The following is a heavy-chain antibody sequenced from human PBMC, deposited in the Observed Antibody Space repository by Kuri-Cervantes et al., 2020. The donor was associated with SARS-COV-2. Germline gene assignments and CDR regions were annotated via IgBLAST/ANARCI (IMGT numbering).Heavy chain of an antibody. D-gene: IGHD6-19*01. CDR3: ARAQQWLEPNFDY. CDR2: IWYDGSNK. V-gene: IGHV3-33*01. J-gene: IGHJ4*02. Sequence: GGSLRLSCAASGFTFSSYGMHWVRQAPGKGLEWVAVIWYDGSNKYYADSVKGRFNISRDNSKNTLYLQMNSLRAEDTAVYYCARAQQWLEPNFDYWGQGTLVTVSS. CDR1: GFTFSSYG.